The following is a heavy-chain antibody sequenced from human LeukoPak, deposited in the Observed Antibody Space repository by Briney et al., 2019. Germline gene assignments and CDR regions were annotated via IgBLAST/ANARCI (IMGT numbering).Heavy chain of an antibody. D-gene: IGHD5-12*01. CDR3: TTEGDIVATMSGY. V-gene: IGHV3-15*01. CDR2: IKSKTDGGTT. CDR1: GFTFSSYA. Sequence: GGSRRLSCAASGFTFSSYAMSWVRQAPGKGLEWVGRIKSKTDGGTTDYAAPVKGRFTISRDDSKNTLYLQMNSLKTEDTAVYYCTTEGDIVATMSGYWGQGTLVTVSS. J-gene: IGHJ4*02.